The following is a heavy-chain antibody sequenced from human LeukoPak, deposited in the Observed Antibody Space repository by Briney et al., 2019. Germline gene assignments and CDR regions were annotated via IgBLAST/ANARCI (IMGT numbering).Heavy chain of an antibody. Sequence: PGGSLRLSCGASGFTFSNYALSWVRQAPGKGLEWVSSISGSGASTYYADSVKGRFTISRDNAKNSLYLQMNSLRAEDTAVYYCAELGITMIGGVWGKGTTVTISS. J-gene: IGHJ6*04. D-gene: IGHD3-10*02. CDR3: AELGITMIGGV. CDR1: GFTFSNYA. V-gene: IGHV3-23*01. CDR2: ISGSGAST.